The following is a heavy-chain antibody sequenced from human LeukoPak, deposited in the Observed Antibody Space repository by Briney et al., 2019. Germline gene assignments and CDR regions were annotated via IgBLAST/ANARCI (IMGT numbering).Heavy chain of an antibody. Sequence: GGSLRLSCAASGFTFSNYWMSWVRQAPGKGLEWVANIKQDGSEKYYVDSVKGRFTISRDNAKNSLYLQMNSLRAEDTAVYYCARDDYSGSYSLRAFDIWGQGTMVTVSS. CDR3: ARDDYSGSYSLRAFDI. CDR1: GFTFSNYW. J-gene: IGHJ3*02. V-gene: IGHV3-7*01. CDR2: IKQDGSEK. D-gene: IGHD1-26*01.